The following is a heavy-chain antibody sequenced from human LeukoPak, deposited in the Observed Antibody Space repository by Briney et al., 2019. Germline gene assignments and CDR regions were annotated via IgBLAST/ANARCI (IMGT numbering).Heavy chain of an antibody. CDR3: AKSPSWGSYAAAAGRSLGR. CDR1: GFTFSSYA. J-gene: IGHJ4*02. D-gene: IGHD6-13*01. V-gene: IGHV3-23*01. Sequence: KPGGSLRLSCAASGFTFSSYAMSWVRQAPGKGLEWVSAISGSGGGTYYADSVKGRFTISRDNSKNTLYLQMNSLRAEDTAVYYCAKSPSWGSYAAAAGRSLGRGGQGTLVTVSS. CDR2: ISGSGGGT.